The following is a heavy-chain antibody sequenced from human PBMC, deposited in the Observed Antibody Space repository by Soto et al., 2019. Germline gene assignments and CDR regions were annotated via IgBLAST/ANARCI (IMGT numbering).Heavy chain of an antibody. CDR3: ARVAIACPSSTCYNHYYYAMDV. V-gene: IGHV4-30-4*01. CDR1: GGSISSATHF. CDR2: IHTTEST. Sequence: QVQLQESGPGLVKPSQTLSLTCSVSGGSISSATHFWTWIRQPPRKVLECIGYIHTTESTYYNPALKSRVTMSIDMSKNHFSLRLSSVTAADTAVYYCARVAIACPSSTCYNHYYYAMDVWGQGTTVTVSS. J-gene: IGHJ6*02. D-gene: IGHD2-2*02.